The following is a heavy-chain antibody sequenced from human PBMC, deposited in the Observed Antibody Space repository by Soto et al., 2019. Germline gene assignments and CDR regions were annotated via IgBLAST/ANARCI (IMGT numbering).Heavy chain of an antibody. CDR2: ISAYNGNT. V-gene: IGHV1-18*04. Sequence: ASVKVSCKASGYTFTSYGISWVRQAPGQGLEWMGWISAYNGNTNYAQKLQGRVTMTTDTSTSTAYKELRSLRSDDTAVYYCARDRGYSGYEAGYWGQGTLVTVYS. J-gene: IGHJ4*02. CDR1: GYTFTSYG. CDR3: ARDRGYSGYEAGY. D-gene: IGHD5-12*01.